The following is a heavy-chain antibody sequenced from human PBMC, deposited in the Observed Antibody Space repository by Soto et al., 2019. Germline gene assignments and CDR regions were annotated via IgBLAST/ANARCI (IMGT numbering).Heavy chain of an antibody. D-gene: IGHD4-4*01. CDR3: GRDPYGYSFGY. Sequence: GGSLRLSCAASGFPVSSNYMSWVRQAPGKGLEWVSVIYSGGSTYYADSVKGRFTISRDNSKNTLYLQMNSLRAEDTAVYYCGRDPYGYSFGYWGQGTLVTVSS. V-gene: IGHV3-66*01. CDR2: IYSGGST. J-gene: IGHJ4*02. CDR1: GFPVSSNY.